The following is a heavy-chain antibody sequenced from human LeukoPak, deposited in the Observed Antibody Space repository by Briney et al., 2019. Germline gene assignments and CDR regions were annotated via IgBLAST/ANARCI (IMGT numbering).Heavy chain of an antibody. V-gene: IGHV3-23*01. J-gene: IGHJ4*02. CDR2: ISGSGGST. CDR3: AKALPIRYFDSITRNFDY. D-gene: IGHD3-9*01. Sequence: GGSLRLSCAASGFTFSSYGMSWVRQAPGKGLEWVSAISGSGGSTYYADSVKGRFTISRDNSKNTLYLQMNSLRAEDTAVYYCAKALPIRYFDSITRNFDYWGQGTLVTVSS. CDR1: GFTFSSYG.